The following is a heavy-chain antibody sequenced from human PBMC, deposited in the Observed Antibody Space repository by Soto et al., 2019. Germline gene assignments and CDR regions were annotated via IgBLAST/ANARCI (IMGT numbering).Heavy chain of an antibody. D-gene: IGHD3-22*01. CDR2: IWYDGSNK. CDR3: ARALNPKTYYYDSSGYGAYGMDV. J-gene: IGHJ6*02. CDR1: GFTFSSYG. V-gene: IGHV3-33*01. Sequence: GGSLRLSCAASGFTFSSYGMHWVRQAPRKGLEWVAVIWYDGSNKYYADSVKGRFTISRDNSKNTLYLQMNSLRAEDTAVYYCARALNPKTYYYDSSGYGAYGMDVWGQGTTVTVSS.